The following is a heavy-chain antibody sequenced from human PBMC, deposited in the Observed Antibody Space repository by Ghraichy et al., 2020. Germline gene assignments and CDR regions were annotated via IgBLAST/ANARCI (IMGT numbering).Heavy chain of an antibody. CDR2: IKSKTDGGTT. CDR3: TTAPHYYYDSSGNDAFDI. V-gene: IGHV3-15*01. J-gene: IGHJ3*02. CDR1: GFTFSNAW. Sequence: GGSLRLSCAASGFTFSNAWMSWVRQAPGKGLEWVGRIKSKTDGGTTDYAAPVKGRFTISRDDSKNTLYLQMNSLKTEDTAVYYCTTAPHYYYDSSGNDAFDIWGQGTMVTVSS. D-gene: IGHD3-22*01.